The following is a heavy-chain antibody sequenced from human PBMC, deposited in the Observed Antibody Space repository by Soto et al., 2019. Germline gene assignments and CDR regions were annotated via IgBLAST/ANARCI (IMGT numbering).Heavy chain of an antibody. J-gene: IGHJ2*01. D-gene: IGHD3-16*01. CDR2: ISDGGDRT. CDR3: AKVLRSCYFDL. CDR1: GFTFTSYA. Sequence: EVQLLESGGGLLLPGGSLRLSCAASGFTFTSYAMSWVRQAPGKGLECVSAISDGGDRTYYAGSVKGRFTISRDNSKDPLYRPMNSLTAEDTAICYRAKVLRSCYFDLWGRGTLVTVCS. V-gene: IGHV3-23*01.